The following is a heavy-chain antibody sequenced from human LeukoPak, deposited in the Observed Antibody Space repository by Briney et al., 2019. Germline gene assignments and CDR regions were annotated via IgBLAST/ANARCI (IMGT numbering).Heavy chain of an antibody. J-gene: IGHJ4*02. CDR3: ASDGSNYYYHASGTFDY. Sequence: SVKVSCKASGGTFSSYAISWVRQAPGQGLEWMGGIIPIFGTANYAQKFQGRVTITADESTSTAYMELSSLRSEDTAVYYCASDGSNYYYHASGTFDYWGQGTLVTVSS. CDR2: IIPIFGTA. CDR1: GGTFSSYA. V-gene: IGHV1-69*01. D-gene: IGHD3-10*01.